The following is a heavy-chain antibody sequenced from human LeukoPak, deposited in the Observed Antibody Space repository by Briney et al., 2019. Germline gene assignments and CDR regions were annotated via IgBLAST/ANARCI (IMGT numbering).Heavy chain of an antibody. CDR1: GFTFSSYS. Sequence: GGSLRLSCAASGFTFSSYSMSWVRQAPGKGLEWVSSISSSSSYIYYADSVKGRFTISRDNAKNSLYLQMNSLRAGDTAVYDCAREVGYRSSLMDVWGQGTTVSVSS. D-gene: IGHD6-6*01. CDR3: AREVGYRSSLMDV. V-gene: IGHV3-21*01. J-gene: IGHJ6*02. CDR2: ISSSSSYI.